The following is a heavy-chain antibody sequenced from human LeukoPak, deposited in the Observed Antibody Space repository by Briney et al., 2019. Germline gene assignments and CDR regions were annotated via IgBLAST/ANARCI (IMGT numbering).Heavy chain of an antibody. J-gene: IGHJ4*02. Sequence: ASVKVSCKASGYTFTSYAMHWVRQAPGQRLEWMGWLNAGNGNTKYSQKFQGRVTITRDTSASTAYMELSSLRSEDTAVYYCARGYYYGSGSYLGFDYWGQGTLVTVSS. V-gene: IGHV1-3*01. CDR1: GYTFTSYA. D-gene: IGHD3-10*01. CDR2: LNAGNGNT. CDR3: ARGYYYGSGSYLGFDY.